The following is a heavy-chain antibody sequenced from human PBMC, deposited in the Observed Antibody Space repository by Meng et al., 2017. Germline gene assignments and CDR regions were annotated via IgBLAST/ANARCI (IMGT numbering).Heavy chain of an antibody. D-gene: IGHD2-21*02. V-gene: IGHV4-61*02. J-gene: IGHJ4*02. CDR2: IYTSGST. CDR3: ARDDCGGDCSRFDY. CDR1: GGSISSGSYY. Sequence: SETLSLICTVSGGSISSGSYYWSWIRQPAGKGLEWIGRIYTSGSTNYNPSLKSRVTISVDTSKNQFSLKLSSVTAADTAVYYCARDDCGGDCSRFDYWGQGTLVTVSS.